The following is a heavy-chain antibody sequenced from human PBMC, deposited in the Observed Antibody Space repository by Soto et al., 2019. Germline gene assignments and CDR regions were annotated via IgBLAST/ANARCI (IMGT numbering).Heavy chain of an antibody. J-gene: IGHJ6*02. CDR1: GFTFSSYG. V-gene: IGHV3-30*18. CDR2: ISYDGSNK. CDR3: AKDPWQSNYYYYGMDV. Sequence: LRLSCAASGFTFSSYGMHWVRQAPGKGLEWVAVISYDGSNKYYADSVKGRFTISRDNSKNTLYLQMNSLRAEDTAVYYCAKDPWQSNYYYYGMDVWGQGTTVTVYS.